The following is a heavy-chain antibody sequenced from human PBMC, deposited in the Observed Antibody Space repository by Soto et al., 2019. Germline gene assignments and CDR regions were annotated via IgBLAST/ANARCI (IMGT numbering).Heavy chain of an antibody. CDR3: ATQGTANLRYCSGGSCLDY. J-gene: IGHJ4*02. CDR2: CDPEDGET. Sequence: QVQLVQSGAEVKKPGASVKVSCKVSGYTLTELSMHWVRQAPGKGLEWMGGCDPEDGETIYAQKFQGRVTMTEDTSTDTAYMELSRLRSEDTAVYYCATQGTANLRYCSGGSCLDYWGQGTLVTFSS. V-gene: IGHV1-24*01. D-gene: IGHD2-15*01. CDR1: GYTLTELS.